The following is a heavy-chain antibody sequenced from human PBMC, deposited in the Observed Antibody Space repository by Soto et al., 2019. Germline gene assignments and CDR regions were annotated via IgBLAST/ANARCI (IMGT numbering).Heavy chain of an antibody. V-gene: IGHV1-18*04. J-gene: IGHJ4*02. CDR2: ISGYNGNT. CDR1: GYTFSSYA. CDR3: ARVGFFDFTRIDF. Sequence: ASVKVSCKVSGYTFSSYAVTWVRQAPGQGLEWMGWISGYNGNTVYAQRLLDRVTMTADTVTSTAYMELRSLTSDDTAVYYCARVGFFDFTRIDFWGQGTLVTVSS. D-gene: IGHD3-3*01.